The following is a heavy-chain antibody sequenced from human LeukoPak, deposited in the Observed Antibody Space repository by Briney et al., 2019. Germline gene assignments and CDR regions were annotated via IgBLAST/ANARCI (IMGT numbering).Heavy chain of an antibody. CDR2: INPNSGGT. Sequence: GASVKVSCKASGYTFTGYYMHWVRQAPGQGLEWMGWINPNSGGTNYAQKFQGRVTMTRDTSISTAYMELSRLRSDDTAVYYCARTANGAVAPPRLNWFDPWGQGTLVTVSS. V-gene: IGHV1-2*02. CDR3: ARTANGAVAPPRLNWFDP. CDR1: GYTFTGYY. J-gene: IGHJ5*02. D-gene: IGHD6-19*01.